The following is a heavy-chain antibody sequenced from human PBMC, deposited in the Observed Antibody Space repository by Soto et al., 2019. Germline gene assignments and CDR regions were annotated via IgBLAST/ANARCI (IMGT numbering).Heavy chain of an antibody. Sequence: GGSLRLSCAASGFTFSSYWMSWVRQAPGKGLQWVANINRDGNEKYYVDSLKGRFTISRDNAENSLYLQMNTLRAEDTAVYYCARAPDGSGSYYYFDGWGQGTMGPVSP. CDR2: INRDGNEK. CDR1: GFTFSSYW. J-gene: IGHJ4*02. D-gene: IGHD3-22*01. V-gene: IGHV3-7*03. CDR3: ARAPDGSGSYYYFDG.